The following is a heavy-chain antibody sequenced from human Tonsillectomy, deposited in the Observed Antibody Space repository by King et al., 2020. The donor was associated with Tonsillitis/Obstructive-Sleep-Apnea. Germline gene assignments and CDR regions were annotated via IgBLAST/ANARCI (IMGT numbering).Heavy chain of an antibody. CDR2: ITSSGSKI. CDR3: ARENSSSGFYYYGMDV. D-gene: IGHD3-22*01. V-gene: IGHV3-48*03. Sequence: VQLVESGGGLVQPGVSLKLSCAASGFTFSSYEMNWVRQAPGKGLEWVSYITSSGSKIYYADSVKGRFTISRDNAKNTLSLQMNSLRAEDTAVYYCARENSSSGFYYYGMDVWGQGTTVPVSS. J-gene: IGHJ6*02. CDR1: GFTFSSYE.